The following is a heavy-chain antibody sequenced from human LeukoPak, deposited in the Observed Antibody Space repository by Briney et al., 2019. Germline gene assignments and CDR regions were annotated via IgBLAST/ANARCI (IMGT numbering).Heavy chain of an antibody. Sequence: PGGSLRLPCAASGFTFSNYWMSWVRQAPGKGPEWVANIKEDGSEKKYVDSVKGRFTISRDNAKNSLYLQINSLRAEDTAVYYCAREEDGGVGATRYFDYWGQGTLVTVSS. CDR1: GFTFSNYW. V-gene: IGHV3-7*01. CDR2: IKEDGSEK. CDR3: AREEDGGVGATRYFDY. J-gene: IGHJ4*02. D-gene: IGHD1-26*01.